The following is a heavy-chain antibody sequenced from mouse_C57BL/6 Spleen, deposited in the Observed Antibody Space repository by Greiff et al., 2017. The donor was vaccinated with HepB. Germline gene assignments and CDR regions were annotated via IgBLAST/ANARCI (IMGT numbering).Heavy chain of an antibody. CDR1: GYTFTDYE. Sequence: QVQLQQSGAELVRPGASVTLSCKASGYTFTDYEMHWVKQTPVHGLEWIGAIDPETGGTAYNQKFKGKAILTADKSSSTAYMERRSLTSEDSAVYYCTRSGGDDYLDYWGQGTTLTVSS. J-gene: IGHJ2*01. D-gene: IGHD2-3*01. CDR2: IDPETGGT. CDR3: TRSGGDDYLDY. V-gene: IGHV1-15*01.